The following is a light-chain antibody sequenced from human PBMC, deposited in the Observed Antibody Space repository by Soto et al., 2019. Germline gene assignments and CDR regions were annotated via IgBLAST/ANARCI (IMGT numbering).Light chain of an antibody. CDR1: QSISSN. V-gene: IGKV3-15*01. Sequence: EIVMTQSPATLSVSPGERATLSCRASQSISSNLAWYQQKPGQAPRLLIYGASTRATGIPARFRGSASGTPFTITISSLQSEDFAVYYCQHYNNWPPWTFGQGTQVEIK. CDR3: QHYNNWPPWT. J-gene: IGKJ1*01. CDR2: GAS.